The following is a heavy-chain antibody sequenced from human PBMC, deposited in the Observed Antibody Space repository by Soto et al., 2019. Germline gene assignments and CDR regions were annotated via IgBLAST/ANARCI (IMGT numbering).Heavy chain of an antibody. V-gene: IGHV4-30-2*01. D-gene: IGHD1-7*01. J-gene: IGHJ4*02. CDR3: ARRNYAEH. CDR1: GGSISSGGYS. Sequence: SETLSLTCAVSGGSISSGGYSWSWIRQPPGKGLEWIGYIYHSGSTYYNPSLKSRVTISVDRSKNQFSLKLSSVTAADTAVYYCARRNYAEHWGQGTLVTVSS. CDR2: IYHSGST.